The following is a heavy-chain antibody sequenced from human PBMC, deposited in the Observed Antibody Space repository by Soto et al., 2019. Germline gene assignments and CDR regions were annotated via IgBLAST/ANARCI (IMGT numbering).Heavy chain of an antibody. Sequence: GGSLRLSCAASGFICSSYDMSWVRQAPGKGLEWVSTILVDGRTFYVDSVKGRFTISRDNSKNTVYLQMNSLTAGDTALYYCARATATGGGAFDICGQGTMVTVSS. CDR1: GFICSSYD. CDR3: ARATATGGGAFDI. J-gene: IGHJ3*02. V-gene: IGHV3-23*01. D-gene: IGHD2-8*02. CDR2: ILVDGRT.